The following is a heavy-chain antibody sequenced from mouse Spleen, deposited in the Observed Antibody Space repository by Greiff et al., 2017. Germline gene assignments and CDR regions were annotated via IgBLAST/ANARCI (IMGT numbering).Heavy chain of an antibody. CDR1: GYTFTSYG. J-gene: IGHJ4*01. CDR2: IYIGNGYT. CDR3: ARSKFITTATRAMDY. V-gene: IGHV1-58*01. D-gene: IGHD1-2*01. Sequence: VQLKESGAELVRPGSSVKMSCKTSGYTFTSYGINWVKQRPGQGLEWIGYIYIGNGYTEYNEKFKGKATLTSDTSSSTAYMQLSSLTSEDSAIYFCARSKFITTATRAMDYWGQGTSVTVSS.